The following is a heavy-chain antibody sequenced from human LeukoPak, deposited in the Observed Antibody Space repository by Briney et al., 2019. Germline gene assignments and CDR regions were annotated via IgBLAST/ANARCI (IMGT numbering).Heavy chain of an antibody. CDR3: AREGGLYCSSTSCYRISWFDP. CDR1: GGTFSSYA. CDR2: IIPIFGTA. Sequence: SVKVSCKASGGTFSSYAISWVRQAPGQGLEWMGGIIPIFGTANYAQKFQGRVTITADESTSTAYMELSSLRSEDTAVYYCAREGGLYCSSTSCYRISWFDPWGQGTLVTVSS. D-gene: IGHD2-2*02. J-gene: IGHJ5*02. V-gene: IGHV1-69*13.